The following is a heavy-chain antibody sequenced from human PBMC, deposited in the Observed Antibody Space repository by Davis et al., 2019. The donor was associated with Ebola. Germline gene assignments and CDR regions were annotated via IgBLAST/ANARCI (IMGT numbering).Heavy chain of an antibody. CDR1: GYTFTSYD. CDR2: MNPNSGNT. V-gene: IGHV1-8*01. Sequence: AASVKVSCKASGYTFTSYDINWVRQATGQGLEWMGWMNPNSGNTDYAQKFQGRVTMTRDTSTSTVYMELSSLTSEDTAVYYCARDRVLTGYYDDSDYWGQGTLVTVSS. D-gene: IGHD3-9*01. J-gene: IGHJ4*02. CDR3: ARDRVLTGYYDDSDY.